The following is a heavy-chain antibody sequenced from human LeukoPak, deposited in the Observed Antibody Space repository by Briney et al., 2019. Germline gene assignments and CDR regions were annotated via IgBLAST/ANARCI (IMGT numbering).Heavy chain of an antibody. CDR2: ISPSSDMK. CDR3: ARDHNRAFDY. Sequence: GALRLSCAASGFTFSSYSMVWVRQAPGKGPELVSHISPSSDMKSCADSVKGRFTISRDNAKNSLYLQMNSLRDEDTAVYFCARDHNRAFDYWGQGTLVTVSS. CDR1: GFTFSSYS. V-gene: IGHV3-48*02. D-gene: IGHD1-1*01. J-gene: IGHJ4*02.